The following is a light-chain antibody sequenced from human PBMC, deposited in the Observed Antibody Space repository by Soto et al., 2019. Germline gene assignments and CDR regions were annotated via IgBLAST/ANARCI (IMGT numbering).Light chain of an antibody. CDR3: QQRSNWPIT. Sequence: DIQMTQSPYSLSASVGDRVTITCRASQSISDFFNGYQQKPGKAPKLLLYAASTLQSGVPSRFSGSGSGTDFTLTISSLEPEDFAVYYCQQRSNWPITFGQGTRLEIK. V-gene: IGKV1-39*01. CDR2: AAS. J-gene: IGKJ5*01. CDR1: QSISDF.